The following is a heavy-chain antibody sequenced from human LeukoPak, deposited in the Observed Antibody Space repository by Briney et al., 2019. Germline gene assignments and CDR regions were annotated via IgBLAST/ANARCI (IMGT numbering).Heavy chain of an antibody. CDR2: IYSGGST. Sequence: GGSLRLSCAASGFTVSSNYMSWVRQAPGKGLEWVSVIYSGGSTYYADSVKGRFTISRDNAKNSLYLQMNSLRAEDTAVYYCARGRRRIAAAGATPPAPYFDYWGQGTLVTVSS. J-gene: IGHJ4*02. CDR3: ARGRRRIAAAGATPPAPYFDY. D-gene: IGHD6-13*01. V-gene: IGHV3-53*01. CDR1: GFTVSSNY.